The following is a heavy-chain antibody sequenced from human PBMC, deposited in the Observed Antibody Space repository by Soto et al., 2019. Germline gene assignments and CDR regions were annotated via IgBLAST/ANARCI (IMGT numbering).Heavy chain of an antibody. J-gene: IGHJ6*02. CDR2: IKSKTDGGTT. CDR3: TFRLNTGSSTSPLNGMDV. V-gene: IGHV3-15*07. CDR1: GFTFSNAW. Sequence: GGSLRLSCAASGFTFSNAWMNWVRQAPGKGLEWVGRIKSKTDGGTTDYAAPVKGRFTISRDDSKNTLYLQMNSLKTEDTAVYYCTFRLNTGSSTSPLNGMDVWGQGTTVTVSS. D-gene: IGHD2-2*01.